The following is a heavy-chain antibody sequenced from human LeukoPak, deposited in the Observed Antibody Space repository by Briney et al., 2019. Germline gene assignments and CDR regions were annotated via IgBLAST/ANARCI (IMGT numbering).Heavy chain of an antibody. CDR3: AREKYEGSGSHYFALDV. D-gene: IGHD3-10*01. CDR2: ICFDGSNT. CDR1: GCTIGLYA. Sequence: PGRSLRLSCEASGCTIGLYAMFWVRQAPGKGLEWVAAICFDGSNTYYANSMKGRFTISRDNSRSALILQMYSLSDEDTAVYYCAREKYEGSGSHYFALDVWGQGTMIIVSS. V-gene: IGHV3-33*07. J-gene: IGHJ6*02.